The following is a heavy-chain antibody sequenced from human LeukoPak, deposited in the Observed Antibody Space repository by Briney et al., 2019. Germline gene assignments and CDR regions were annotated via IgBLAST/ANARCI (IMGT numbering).Heavy chain of an antibody. CDR1: GGSISSYY. Sequence: SETLSLTCTVSGGSISSYYWSWIRQPPGKGLEWIRYIYYSGSTNYNPSLKSRVTISVDTSKNQFSLKLSSVTAADTAVYYCARAYYDYVWGSYPMDYWGQGTLVTVSS. D-gene: IGHD3-16*02. CDR3: ARAYYDYVWGSYPMDY. CDR2: IYYSGST. J-gene: IGHJ4*02. V-gene: IGHV4-59*01.